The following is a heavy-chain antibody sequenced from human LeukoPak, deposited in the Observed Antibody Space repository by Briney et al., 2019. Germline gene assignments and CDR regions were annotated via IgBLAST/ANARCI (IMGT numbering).Heavy chain of an antibody. V-gene: IGHV4-31*03. CDR1: GGSISSGGYY. CDR2: IYYSGST. CDR3: ARVVWESDYYYFDY. Sequence: SETLSLTCTVSGGSISSGGYYWSWIRQHPGEGLEWIGYIYYSGSTYYNPSLKSRVTISVDTSKNQFSLKLSSVTAADTAVYYCARVVWESDYYYFDYWGQGTLVTVSS. J-gene: IGHJ4*02. D-gene: IGHD3-16*01.